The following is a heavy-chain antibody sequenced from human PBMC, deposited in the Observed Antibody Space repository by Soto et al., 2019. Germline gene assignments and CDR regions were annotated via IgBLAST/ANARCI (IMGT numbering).Heavy chain of an antibody. J-gene: IGHJ4*02. CDR1: GFSLSTSGVG. CDR3: AHRLTLNLNCNYGRFDY. D-gene: IGHD1-7*01. V-gene: IGHV2-5*02. Sequence: QITLKESGPTLMKPTQTLTLTCTFSGFSLSTSGVGVGWIRQPPGKALEWLALIYWDDDKRYSPSLKNRLTFTKDTSKNHVVLTMANMDPLDTATYYCAHRLTLNLNCNYGRFDYWGQGTLVTVSS. CDR2: IYWDDDK.